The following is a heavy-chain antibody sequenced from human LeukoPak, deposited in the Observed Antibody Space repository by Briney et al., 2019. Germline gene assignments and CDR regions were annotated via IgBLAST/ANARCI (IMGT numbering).Heavy chain of an antibody. CDR3: ARQRPSSGWPYIDY. Sequence: SETLSLTCTVSGYSISSGYYWGWIRQPPGKGLEWIGSIYHSGSTYYNPSLKSRVTISVDTSKNQFSLKLSSVTAADTAVYYCARQRPSSGWPYIDYWGQGTLVTVSS. J-gene: IGHJ4*02. V-gene: IGHV4-38-2*02. CDR1: GYSISSGYY. CDR2: IYHSGST. D-gene: IGHD6-19*01.